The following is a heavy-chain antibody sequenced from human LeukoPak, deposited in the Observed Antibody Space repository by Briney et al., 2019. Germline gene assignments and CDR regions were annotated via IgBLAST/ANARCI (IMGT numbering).Heavy chain of an antibody. Sequence: GSSVKVSCKASGGTFSSYAISWVRQAPGQGLEWMGRIIPILGIANYAQKFQGRVTITADESTSTAYIELSSLRSEDTAVYYCARGYSSSWYGVRVDYWGQGTLVTVSS. CDR2: IIPILGIA. CDR3: ARGYSSSWYGVRVDY. V-gene: IGHV1-69*04. CDR1: GGTFSSYA. D-gene: IGHD6-13*01. J-gene: IGHJ4*02.